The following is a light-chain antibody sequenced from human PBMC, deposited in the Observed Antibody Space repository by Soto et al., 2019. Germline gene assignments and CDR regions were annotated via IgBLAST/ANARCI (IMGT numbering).Light chain of an antibody. V-gene: IGKV3-20*01. CDR2: GAS. CDR1: QSVSSSY. CDR3: QQYGSSSFT. J-gene: IGKJ3*01. Sequence: EIVLTQSPGTLSLSPGERATLSCRASQSVSSSYLAWYQQKPGQAPRLLIYGASSRATGIPDRFSGSGSGTDFTLTIIRLEPEDFAVYYFQQYGSSSFTFVPGTKVDI.